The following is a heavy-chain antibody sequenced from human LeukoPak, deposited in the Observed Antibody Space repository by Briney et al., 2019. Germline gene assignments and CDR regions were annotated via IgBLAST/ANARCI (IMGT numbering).Heavy chain of an antibody. D-gene: IGHD3-22*01. V-gene: IGHV1-18*01. CDR3: ARFSRFGSGYYYVAPGAFDI. CDR1: GYTFTSYG. CDR2: ISAYNGNT. Sequence: ASVKVSCKASGYTFTSYGISWVRQAPGQGLEWMGWISAYNGNTNYAQKLQGRVTMTTDTSTSTAYMELRSLRSDDTAVYYCARFSRFGSGYYYVAPGAFDIWGQGTMVTVSS. J-gene: IGHJ3*02.